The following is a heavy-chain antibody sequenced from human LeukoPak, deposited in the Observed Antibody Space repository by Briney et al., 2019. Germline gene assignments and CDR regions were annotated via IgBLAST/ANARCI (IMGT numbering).Heavy chain of an antibody. CDR1: GFTSSSYA. CDR2: ISGSGGST. J-gene: IGHJ4*02. CDR3: AKGGAAAGKFDY. D-gene: IGHD6-13*01. V-gene: IGHV3-23*01. Sequence: GGSLRLSCAASGFTSSSYAMSWVRQAPGKGLEWVSAISGSGGSTYYADSVKGRFTISRDNSKNTLYLQMNSLRAEDTAVYYCAKGGAAAGKFDYWGQGTLVTVSS.